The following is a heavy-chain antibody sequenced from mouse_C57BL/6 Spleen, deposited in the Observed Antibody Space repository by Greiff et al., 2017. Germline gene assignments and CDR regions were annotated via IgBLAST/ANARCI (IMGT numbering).Heavy chain of an antibody. V-gene: IGHV1-9*01. CDR2: ILPGSGST. J-gene: IGHJ4*01. Sequence: QVQLQQSGAELMKPGASVKLSCKATGYTFTGYWIEWVKQRPGHGLEWIGEILPGSGSTNYNEKFKGKATFTADTSSNTAYMQLSSLTTEDSAIYYCASPYDDDGRGYAMDYWGQGTSVTVSS. CDR1: GYTFTGYW. D-gene: IGHD2-4*01. CDR3: ASPYDDDGRGYAMDY.